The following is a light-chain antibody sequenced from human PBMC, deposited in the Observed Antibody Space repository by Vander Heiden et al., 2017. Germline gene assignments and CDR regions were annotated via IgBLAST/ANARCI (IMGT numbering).Light chain of an antibody. CDR3: QQRNSTPYT. CDR1: QSISSY. V-gene: IGKV1-39*01. Sequence: DIQMTQSPSSLSASVGDRLTITCRASQSISSYLNWYQQKPGKAPKLLIYAASSLQSGVPSRFSGSASGTDFTLTISRQQPEDFTTYYCQQRNSTPYTFGQGTKVEIK. J-gene: IGKJ2*01. CDR2: AAS.